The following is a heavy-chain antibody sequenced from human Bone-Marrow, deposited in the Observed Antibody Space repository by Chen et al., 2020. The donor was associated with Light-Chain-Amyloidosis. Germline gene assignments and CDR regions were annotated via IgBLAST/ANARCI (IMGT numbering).Heavy chain of an antibody. CDR1: GFTFSAFS. J-gene: IGHJ4*02. Sequence: QVQLVESGGGVVPPGTSLRLSCAASGFTFSAFSMHWVRQAPGRGLEWVAVVSYLGNYTHYADSVKGRFTVSRDNSENTLYVQMNSLRAEDTAVYYCAKGHDYGDYGEYYFDYWGQGTLVTVSS. V-gene: IGHV3-30-3*01. CDR3: AKGHDYGDYGEYYFDY. D-gene: IGHD4-17*01. CDR2: VSYLGNYT.